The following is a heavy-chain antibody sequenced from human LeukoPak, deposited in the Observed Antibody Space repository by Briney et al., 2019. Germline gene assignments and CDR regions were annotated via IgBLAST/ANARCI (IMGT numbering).Heavy chain of an antibody. Sequence: GGSLRLSCAASGFTFSSYAMSWVRQAPGKGLEWVSAISGSGGSTYYADSVKGRFTISRDNSKNTLYLQMNSLRAEDPAVYYCAKGTYGRLESGYFDYWGQGTLVTVSS. D-gene: IGHD1-1*01. CDR2: ISGSGGST. V-gene: IGHV3-23*01. J-gene: IGHJ4*02. CDR1: GFTFSSYA. CDR3: AKGTYGRLESGYFDY.